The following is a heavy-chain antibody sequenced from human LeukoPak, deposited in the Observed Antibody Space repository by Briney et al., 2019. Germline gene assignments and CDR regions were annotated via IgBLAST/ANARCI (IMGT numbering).Heavy chain of an antibody. V-gene: IGHV1-46*01. J-gene: IGHJ6*02. CDR1: GYTFTSYY. CDR3: ARGRLGPPYYYGMDV. CDR2: INPSGGST. Sequence: ASVKVSCKASGYTFTSYYMHWVRQAPGQGLEWMGIINPSGGSTSYAQKFQGRVTMTRDTSTSTVYMELSSLRSEDTAVYYCARGRLGPPYYYGMDVWGQGTTVTVSS. D-gene: IGHD3-16*01.